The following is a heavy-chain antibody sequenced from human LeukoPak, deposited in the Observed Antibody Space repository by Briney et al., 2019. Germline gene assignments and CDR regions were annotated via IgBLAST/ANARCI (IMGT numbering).Heavy chain of an antibody. J-gene: IGHJ4*02. V-gene: IGHV3-11*01. CDR1: GFTVSSNS. Sequence: PGGSLRLSCTVSGFTVSSNSMSWVRQAPGKGLEWVSYISSSGSTIYYADSVKGRFTISRDNAKNSLYLQMNSLRAEDTAVYYWGRGGGTFDYWGQGTLVTVSS. D-gene: IGHD1-1*01. CDR3: GRGGGTFDY. CDR2: ISSSGSTI.